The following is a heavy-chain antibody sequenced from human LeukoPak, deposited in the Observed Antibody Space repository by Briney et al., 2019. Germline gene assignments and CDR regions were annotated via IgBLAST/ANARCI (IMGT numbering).Heavy chain of an antibody. D-gene: IGHD6-19*01. Sequence: ASVKVSCKASGYTFTGYYMHWVRQAPGQGLEWMGWINPNSGGTNYAQKFQGRVTMTRDTSINTAYMELSRLRSDDTAVYYCARIPSSGWTKRLYYFDYWGQGTLVTVSS. J-gene: IGHJ4*02. CDR1: GYTFTGYY. CDR3: ARIPSSGWTKRLYYFDY. V-gene: IGHV1-2*02. CDR2: INPNSGGT.